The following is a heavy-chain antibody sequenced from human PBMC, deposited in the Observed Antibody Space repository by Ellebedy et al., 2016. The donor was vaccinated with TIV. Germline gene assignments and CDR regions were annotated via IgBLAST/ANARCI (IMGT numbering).Heavy chain of an antibody. J-gene: IGHJ5*02. CDR3: TRLEEGVRLKT. CDR2: IRGRGNNYAT. CDR1: GFTFSASA. Sequence: PGGSLRLSCAASGFTFSASAIHWVRQASGKGLEWVARIRGRGNNYATEYIESVKGRFTISRDDSTDTAYLQMNSLKPEDTALYYCTRLEEGVRLKTWGQGTPVTVSS. D-gene: IGHD3-16*01. V-gene: IGHV3-73*01.